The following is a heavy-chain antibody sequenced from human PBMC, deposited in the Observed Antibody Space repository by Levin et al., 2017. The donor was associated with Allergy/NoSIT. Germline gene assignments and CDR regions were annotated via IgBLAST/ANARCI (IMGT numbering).Heavy chain of an antibody. D-gene: IGHD5-12*01. CDR2: IYYSGST. J-gene: IGHJ4*02. CDR3: ARARLRLRGGYYFDY. Sequence: MPSETLSLTCTVSGGSISSYYWSWIRQPPGKGLEWIGYIYYSGSTNYNPSLKSRVTISVDTSKNQFSLKLSSVTAADTAVYYCARARLRLRGGYYFDYWGQGTLVTVSS. CDR1: GGSISSYY. V-gene: IGHV4-59*01.